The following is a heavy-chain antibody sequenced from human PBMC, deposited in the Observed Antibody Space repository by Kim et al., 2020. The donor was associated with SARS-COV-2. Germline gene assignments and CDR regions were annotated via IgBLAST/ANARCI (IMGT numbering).Heavy chain of an antibody. CDR1: GGSVSSGSYY. J-gene: IGHJ5*02. CDR3: VGSSGYDINWFDP. D-gene: IGHD5-12*01. V-gene: IGHV4-61*01. Sequence: SETLSLTCTVSGGSVSSGSYYWSWIRQPPGKGLEWIGYIYYSGSTNYNPSLKSRVTISVDTSKNQFSLKLSSVTAADTAVYYCVGSSGYDINWFDPWGQGTLVTVSS. CDR2: IYYSGST.